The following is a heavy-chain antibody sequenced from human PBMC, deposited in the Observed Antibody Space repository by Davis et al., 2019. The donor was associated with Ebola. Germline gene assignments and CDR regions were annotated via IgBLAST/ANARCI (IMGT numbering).Heavy chain of an antibody. J-gene: IGHJ4*02. V-gene: IGHV1-18*04. CDR2: ISAVSGVT. D-gene: IGHD6-19*01. CDR1: GYTFNTYG. CDR3: AARAGGGWYEAEY. Sequence: ASVKVSCKASGYTFNTYGISWVRQAPGQGLEWMGWISAVSGVTNYAQKFQGRVTMTTDTSTSTAYMELRRLRSDDTAVYYCAARAGGGWYEAEYWGQGTLVTVSS.